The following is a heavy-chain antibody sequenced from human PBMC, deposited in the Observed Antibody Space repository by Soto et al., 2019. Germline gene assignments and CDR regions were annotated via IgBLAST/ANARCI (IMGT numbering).Heavy chain of an antibody. D-gene: IGHD3-3*01. V-gene: IGHV3-23*01. CDR3: ANVKEWTYLDY. CDR1: GFTFGNYA. J-gene: IGHJ4*02. CDR2: ISGSGDST. Sequence: PGGSLRLSCAASGFTFGNYAMSWVRQAPGKGLEWVSSISGSGDSTYYADSVEGRFTISRNISKNTLYLQMNSLRAEDTAIYFCANVKEWTYLDYWGLGALVTVSS.